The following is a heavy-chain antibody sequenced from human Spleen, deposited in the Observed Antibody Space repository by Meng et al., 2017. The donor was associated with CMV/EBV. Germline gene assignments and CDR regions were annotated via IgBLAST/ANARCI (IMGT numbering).Heavy chain of an antibody. CDR1: GFTFSSYD. Sequence: GESLKISCAACGFTFSSYDMHWVRQATGKGLEWVSAIGTAGDTYYPGSVKGQFTISRENAKNSLYLQMNSLRAGDTAVYYCARFLLGYCSSTSCDYYGMDVWGQGTTVTVSS. J-gene: IGHJ6*02. CDR3: ARFLLGYCSSTSCDYYGMDV. D-gene: IGHD2-2*01. V-gene: IGHV3-13*03. CDR2: IGTAGDT.